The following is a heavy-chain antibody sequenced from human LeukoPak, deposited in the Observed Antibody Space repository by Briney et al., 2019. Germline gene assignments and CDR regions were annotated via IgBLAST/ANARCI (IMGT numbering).Heavy chain of an antibody. Sequence: SETLSLTCAVYGGSFSGYYWSWIRQPPGKGLEWIGEINHSGSTNYNPSLKSRVTISVDMSKNQFSLKLTSVTAADTAVYYCARRMASSGKGFDYWGQGTLVTVSS. CDR2: INHSGST. D-gene: IGHD6-13*01. CDR3: ARRMASSGKGFDY. V-gene: IGHV4-34*01. CDR1: GGSFSGYY. J-gene: IGHJ4*02.